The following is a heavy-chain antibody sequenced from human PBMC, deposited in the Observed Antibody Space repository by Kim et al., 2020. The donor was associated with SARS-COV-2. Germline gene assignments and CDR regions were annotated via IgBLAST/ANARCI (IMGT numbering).Heavy chain of an antibody. Sequence: SETLSLTCTVSGYSISSGYYWGWIRQPPGKGLEWIGSIYHSGSTYYNPSLKSRVTISVDTSKNQFSLKLSSVTAADTAVYYCARAGAGSYYGFDYWGQGTLVTVSS. CDR1: GYSISSGYY. D-gene: IGHD1-26*01. CDR3: ARAGAGSYYGFDY. CDR2: IYHSGST. V-gene: IGHV4-38-2*02. J-gene: IGHJ4*02.